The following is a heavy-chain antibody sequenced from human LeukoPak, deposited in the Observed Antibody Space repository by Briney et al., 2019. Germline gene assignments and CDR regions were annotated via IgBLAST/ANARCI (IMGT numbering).Heavy chain of an antibody. Sequence: SETLSLTCTVSGGSITSSTSYWGWIRQPPGKGLEWIGTIYYSGSTYYNPSLKSRATMSVDTSKDQFSLKLSSVTAADTAVYYCASLLNGGVSHWFDPWGQGTLVTVSS. J-gene: IGHJ5*02. V-gene: IGHV4-39*01. CDR3: ASLLNGGVSHWFDP. CDR1: GGSITSSTSY. CDR2: IYYSGST. D-gene: IGHD7-27*01.